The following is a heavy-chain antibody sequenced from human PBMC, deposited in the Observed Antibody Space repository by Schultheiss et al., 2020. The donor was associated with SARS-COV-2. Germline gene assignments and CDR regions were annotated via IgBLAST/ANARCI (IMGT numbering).Heavy chain of an antibody. Sequence: GGSLRLSCATSGFTFSSYSMIWVRQAPGKGLEWVSYISSSSSTIYYADSVKGRFTISRDNAKNSLYLQMNSLRAEDTAVYYCAREEGRYCSSTSCYEGRDYWGQGTLVTVSS. J-gene: IGHJ4*02. CDR3: AREEGRYCSSTSCYEGRDY. CDR1: GFTFSSYS. V-gene: IGHV3-48*01. CDR2: ISSSSSTI. D-gene: IGHD2-2*01.